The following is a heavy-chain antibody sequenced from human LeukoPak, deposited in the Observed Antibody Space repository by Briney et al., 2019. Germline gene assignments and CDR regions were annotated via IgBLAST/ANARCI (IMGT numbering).Heavy chain of an antibody. CDR1: GDSISSYY. V-gene: IGHV4-59*01. J-gene: IGHJ4*02. D-gene: IGHD3-22*01. CDR3: ARAYYDSSGLNFDY. CDR2: ICYSGST. Sequence: SETLSLTCTVSGDSISSYYWSWIRQPPGKGLEWIGYICYSGSTNYNPSLKSRVTISVDTSKNQFSLKLSSVTAADTAVYYCARAYYDSSGLNFDYWGQGTLVTVSS.